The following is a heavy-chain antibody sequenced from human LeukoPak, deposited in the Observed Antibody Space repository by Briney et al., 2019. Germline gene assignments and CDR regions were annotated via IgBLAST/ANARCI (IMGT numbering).Heavy chain of an antibody. D-gene: IGHD3-22*01. CDR2: IIPIFGTA. Sequence: GASVKVPCKASGGTFSSYAISWVRQAPGQGLEWMGGIIPIFGTANYAQKFQGRVTITADESTSTAYMELSSLRSEDTAVYYCARELHSSGYPYFDYWGQGTLVTVSS. CDR1: GGTFSSYA. V-gene: IGHV1-69*13. CDR3: ARELHSSGYPYFDY. J-gene: IGHJ4*02.